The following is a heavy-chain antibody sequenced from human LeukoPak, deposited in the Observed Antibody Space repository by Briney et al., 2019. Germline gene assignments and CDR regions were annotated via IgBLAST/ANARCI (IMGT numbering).Heavy chain of an antibody. CDR1: GGSISSSSYY. D-gene: IGHD1-14*01. CDR2: IYYSGST. V-gene: IGHV4-39*07. CDR3: ARVTPVEKPRAFDI. J-gene: IGHJ3*02. Sequence: SETLSLTCTVSGGSISSSSYYWGWIRQPPGKGLEWIGSIYYSGSTYYNPSLKSRVTISVDTSKNQFSLKLSSVTAADTAVYYCARVTPVEKPRAFDIWGQGTMVTVSS.